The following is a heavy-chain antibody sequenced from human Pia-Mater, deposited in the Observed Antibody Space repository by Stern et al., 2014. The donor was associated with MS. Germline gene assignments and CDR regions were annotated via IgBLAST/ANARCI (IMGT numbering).Heavy chain of an antibody. CDR1: GFTSSSYG. J-gene: IGHJ6*02. CDR2: ISSSGSNK. CDR3: AIHCSSSNCYRYYGMDV. D-gene: IGHD2-2*01. V-gene: IGHV3-21*01. Sequence: EVHLVESGGGLLKPGGSLRLSCAASGFTSSSYGMHWVRQTPGKGLEWVSSISSSGSNKYYAGSVKGRLTISRDNAKNSLYLQMNSLRAEDTGIYYCAIHCSSSNCYRYYGMDVWGQGTTVIVSS.